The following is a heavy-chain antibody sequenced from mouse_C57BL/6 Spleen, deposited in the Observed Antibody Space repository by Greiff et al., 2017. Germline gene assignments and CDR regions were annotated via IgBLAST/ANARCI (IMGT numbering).Heavy chain of an antibody. Sequence: QVQLQQPGTELVKPGASVKLSCKASGYTFTSYWMHWVKQRPGQGLEWIGNINPSNGGTNYNEKFKSKATLTVDNSSSTAYMQLSSLTSEDSAVYYCARGGYYYDRSPDYWGQGTTLTVSS. J-gene: IGHJ2*01. CDR3: ARGGYYYDRSPDY. V-gene: IGHV1-53*01. D-gene: IGHD1-1*01. CDR2: INPSNGGT. CDR1: GYTFTSYW.